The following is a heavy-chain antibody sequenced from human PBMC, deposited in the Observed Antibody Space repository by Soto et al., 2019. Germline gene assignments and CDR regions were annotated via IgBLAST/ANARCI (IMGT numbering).Heavy chain of an antibody. CDR3: ARACIAAAGPPYYMDV. D-gene: IGHD6-13*01. CDR2: INPNSGGT. Sequence: ASVKVSCKASGYTLTGYYMHWVRQAPGQGLEWMGWINPNSGGTNYAQKFQGWVTMTRDTSISTAYMELSRLRSDDTAVYYCARACIAAAGPPYYMDVWCKGIMVNVFS. V-gene: IGHV1-2*04. CDR1: GYTLTGYY. J-gene: IGHJ6*03.